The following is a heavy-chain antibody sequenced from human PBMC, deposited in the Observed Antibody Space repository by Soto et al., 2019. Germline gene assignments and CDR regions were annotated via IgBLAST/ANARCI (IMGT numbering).Heavy chain of an antibody. Sequence: EVQLVESGGGLVQPGGSLRLSCAASGFTFSSYWMHWVRQAPGKGLVWVSRINSDGSSTSYADSVKGRFTISRDKAKNTLYLQMNSLRAVDTAVYYCARASPYSIGWLDYWGQGTLVTVSS. CDR1: GFTFSSYW. D-gene: IGHD6-19*01. CDR3: ARASPYSIGWLDY. J-gene: IGHJ4*02. CDR2: INSDGSST. V-gene: IGHV3-74*01.